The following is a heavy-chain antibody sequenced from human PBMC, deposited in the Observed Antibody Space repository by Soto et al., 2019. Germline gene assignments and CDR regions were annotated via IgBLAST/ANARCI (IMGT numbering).Heavy chain of an antibody. J-gene: IGHJ4*02. D-gene: IGHD3-22*01. CDR2: SRDKPQGYST. CDR1: GFTLGDHY. Sequence: GGSLRLSCAGSGFTLGDHYIDWVRQAPGKGLEWVGRSRDKPQGYSTAYAASVKGRFTTSRDESKNSAYLQMNSLKTEDTAVYYCVRATYFSDSSGYTRCLDYWGQGTLVTVSS. CDR3: VRATYFSDSSGYTRCLDY. V-gene: IGHV3-72*01.